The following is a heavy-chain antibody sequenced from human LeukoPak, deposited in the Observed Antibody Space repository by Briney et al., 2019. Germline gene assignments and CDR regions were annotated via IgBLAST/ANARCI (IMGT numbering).Heavy chain of an antibody. CDR2: IHFSETT. Sequence: SETLSPTCTVSGGSISSSYWSWFRQPAGKGLEWIGRIHFSETTNNNPSLKGRVTLSLDTSKNRFSLNMTSVTAADTAVYYCARGGFAPLDLWGQGILVTVSS. CDR1: GGSISSSY. D-gene: IGHD3-16*01. J-gene: IGHJ5*02. V-gene: IGHV4-4*07. CDR3: ARGGFAPLDL.